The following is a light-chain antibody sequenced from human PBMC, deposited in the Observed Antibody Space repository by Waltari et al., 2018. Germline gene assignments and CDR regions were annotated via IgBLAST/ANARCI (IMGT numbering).Light chain of an antibody. CDR3: MQALQTPRT. CDR1: QSLLHSNGNTY. J-gene: IGKJ1*01. CDR2: RVS. Sequence: DIVMTQTPLSLPVTPGEPASISCRSSQSLLHSNGNTYLYWYLQKPGQPTRLLIYRVSNRFSGVPDRFSGSGSGTDFTLKISRVEAEDVGVYYCMQALQTPRTFGQGTKVEIK. V-gene: IGKV2-29*02.